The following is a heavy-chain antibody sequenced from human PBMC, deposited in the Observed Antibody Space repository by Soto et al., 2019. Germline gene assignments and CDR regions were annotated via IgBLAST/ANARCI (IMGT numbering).Heavy chain of an antibody. V-gene: IGHV3-30-3*01. CDR3: ARDPSSGWYSDYFDY. CDR1: GFTFSSYA. J-gene: IGHJ4*02. CDR2: ISYDGSNK. Sequence: GGSLRLSCAASGFTFSSYAMHWVRQAPGKGLEWVAVISYDGSNKYYADPVKGRFTISRDNSKNTLYLQMNSLRAEDTAVYYCARDPSSGWYSDYFDYWGQGTLVTVSS. D-gene: IGHD6-19*01.